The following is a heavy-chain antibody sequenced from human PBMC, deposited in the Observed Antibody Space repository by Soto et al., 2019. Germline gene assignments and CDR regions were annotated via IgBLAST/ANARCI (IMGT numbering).Heavy chain of an antibody. CDR2: MNPNSGNT. CDR3: ASSRSSSSPGNFDY. V-gene: IGHV1-8*01. D-gene: IGHD6-6*01. Sequence: ASVKVSCKASGYTFTSYDINWVRQATGQGLEWMGWMNPNSGNTGYSHKFQGRVSMTRNTSISTAYMELSSLRSEDTAVYYCASSRSSSSPGNFDYWGQGSLATVSS. CDR1: GYTFTSYD. J-gene: IGHJ4*02.